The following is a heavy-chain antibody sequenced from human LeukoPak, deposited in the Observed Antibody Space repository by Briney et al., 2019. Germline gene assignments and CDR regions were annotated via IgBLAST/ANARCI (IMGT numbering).Heavy chain of an antibody. CDR3: ARPAPYYDFGSGYYQYFQH. D-gene: IGHD3-3*01. J-gene: IGHJ1*01. CDR1: GFTLSSSA. CDR2: ISYDGSNK. Sequence: PGRSLRLSCAASGFTLSSSAMHWVRQAPGKGLEWVAVISYDGSNKYYADSVKGRFTISRDNSKNTLYLQMNSLRAEDTAVYYCARPAPYYDFGSGYYQYFQHWGQGTRVTVSS. V-gene: IGHV3-30-3*01.